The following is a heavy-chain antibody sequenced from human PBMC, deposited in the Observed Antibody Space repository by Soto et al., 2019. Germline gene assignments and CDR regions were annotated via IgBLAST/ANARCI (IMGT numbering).Heavy chain of an antibody. CDR1: GGSFSGYY. Sequence: QVQLQQWGAGLLKPSETLSLTCAVYGGSFSGYYWSWIRQPPGKGLEWIGEINHSGSTNYNPSLKCRVTISVDTSKNQFSLKLSSVTAADTAVYYCARGGYCSGGSCYSGPYYFDYWGQGTLVTVSS. V-gene: IGHV4-34*01. D-gene: IGHD2-15*01. CDR2: INHSGST. J-gene: IGHJ4*02. CDR3: ARGGYCSGGSCYSGPYYFDY.